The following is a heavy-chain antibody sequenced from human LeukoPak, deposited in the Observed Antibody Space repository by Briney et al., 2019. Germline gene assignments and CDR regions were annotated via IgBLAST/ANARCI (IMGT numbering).Heavy chain of an antibody. CDR1: GYTFTSYG. J-gene: IGHJ4*02. V-gene: IGHV1-18*01. D-gene: IGHD6-6*01. CDR2: ISAYNGNT. Sequence: ASVKVSCKASGYTFTSYGISWVRQAPGQGLEWVGWISAYNGNTNYAQNLQGRVTMTTDTSTSTVYMELRSLRSDDTAVYYCARDRTTSSDFDYWGQGTLVTVSS. CDR3: ARDRTTSSDFDY.